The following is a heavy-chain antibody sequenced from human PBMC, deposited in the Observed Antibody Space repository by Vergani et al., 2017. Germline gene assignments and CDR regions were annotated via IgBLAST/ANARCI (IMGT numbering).Heavy chain of an antibody. D-gene: IGHD2-21*02. CDR2: IIPVLGKT. CDR1: GYIFTGYY. CDR3: ARDPRGYGGDPEDYYYGMDV. Sequence: QVQLVQSGSELKKPGASVKVSCKASGYIFTGYYMYWVRQVPGQGLEWMGRIIPVLGKTKYAQDFQGRLTITADTSTSTAYMELTSLRSQDTAVYYCARDPRGYGGDPEDYYYGMDVWGQGTTVTVSS. V-gene: IGHV1-69*08. J-gene: IGHJ6*02.